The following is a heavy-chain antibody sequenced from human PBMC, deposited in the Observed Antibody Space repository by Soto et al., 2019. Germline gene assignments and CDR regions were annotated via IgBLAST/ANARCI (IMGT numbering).Heavy chain of an antibody. V-gene: IGHV4-31*03. CDR2: IYYSGST. CDR3: ARDLGRGYYYGMDV. D-gene: IGHD1-1*01. CDR1: GGSISSGGYY. Sequence: QVQLQESGPGLVNLSQTLSLTCTVSGGSISSGGYYWGWFRKHPGKGREWIGYIYYSGSTYYNPPLKSRVTISVDTSKNQFSLKVSSVTAADTAVYYCARDLGRGYYYGMDVWGQGTTVTVSS. J-gene: IGHJ6*02.